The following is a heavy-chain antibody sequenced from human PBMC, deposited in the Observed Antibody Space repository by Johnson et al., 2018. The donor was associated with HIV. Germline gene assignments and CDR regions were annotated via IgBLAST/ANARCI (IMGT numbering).Heavy chain of an antibody. J-gene: IGHJ3*02. CDR2: INWNGGST. CDR3: APRGRVGGSYGDAFDI. CDR1: GFTVSSNY. D-gene: IGHD1-26*01. Sequence: EVQLVESGGGVVRPGGSLRLSCPASGFTVSSNYMSWVRQAPGKGLEWVSGINWNGGSTGYADSVKGRFTISRDNSKNTLYLQMNSLRAEDTAVYYCAPRGRVGGSYGDAFDICGQGTMVTVSS. V-gene: IGHV3-20*04.